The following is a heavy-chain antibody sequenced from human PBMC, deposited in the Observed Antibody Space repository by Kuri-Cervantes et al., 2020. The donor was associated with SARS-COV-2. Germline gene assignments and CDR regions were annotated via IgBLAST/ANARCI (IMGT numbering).Heavy chain of an antibody. D-gene: IGHD3-22*01. CDR1: GRSFSGYH. CDR3: AGFYYYDSSGFVANYYYMDV. Sequence: SETLSLTCAVYGRSFSGYHWSWIRQPPGKGLEWIGEINHSGSTNYNPSLKSRVTISVDTSKNQFSLRLSSVTAADTAVYYCAGFYYYDSSGFVANYYYMDVWGKGTTVTVSS. V-gene: IGHV4-34*01. J-gene: IGHJ6*03. CDR2: INHSGST.